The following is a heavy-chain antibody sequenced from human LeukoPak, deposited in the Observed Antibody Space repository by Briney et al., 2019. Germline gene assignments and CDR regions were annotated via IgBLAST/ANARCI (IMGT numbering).Heavy chain of an antibody. J-gene: IGHJ4*02. V-gene: IGHV4-59*04. CDR3: ARGEGGY. CDR2: IYHSGST. Sequence: SETLSLTCTVSGGSISSYYWSWIRQPPGKGLEWIGEIYHSGSTYYNPSLKSRVTMSVDTSKNQCSLKLSSVTAADTAVYYCARGEGGYWGQGVLVTVSS. CDR1: GGSISSYY.